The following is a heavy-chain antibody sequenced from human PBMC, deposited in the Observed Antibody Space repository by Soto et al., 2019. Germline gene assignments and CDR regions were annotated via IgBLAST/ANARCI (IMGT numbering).Heavy chain of an antibody. CDR1: GFTFSSYA. CDR3: ATLETDDSSGSLDY. V-gene: IGHV3-23*01. CDR2: ISGSGGST. D-gene: IGHD3-22*01. Sequence: GGSLRLSCAASGFTFSSYAMSWVRQAPGKGLEWVSAISGSGGSTYYADSVKGRFTISRDNSKNTLYLQMNSLRAEDTAVYYCATLETDDSSGSLDYWGQGTLVTVSS. J-gene: IGHJ4*02.